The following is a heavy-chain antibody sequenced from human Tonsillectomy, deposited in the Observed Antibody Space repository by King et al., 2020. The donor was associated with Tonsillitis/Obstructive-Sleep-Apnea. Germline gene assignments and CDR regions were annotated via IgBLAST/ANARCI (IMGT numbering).Heavy chain of an antibody. V-gene: IGHV7-4-1*02. CDR2: INTDTGNP. J-gene: IGHJ3*02. CDR1: GYSFNNYA. D-gene: IGHD3-10*01. CDR3: ARKGVAGVGSRGAFDI. Sequence: VQLVESGSELRKPGASVKVSCKASGYSFNNYAMNWVRQAPGQGPEWMGWINTDTGNPTYAQGFTGRFVFPFDTSISTAYLQISSLKAEDTAVYYCARKGVAGVGSRGAFDIWGQGTMVTVSS.